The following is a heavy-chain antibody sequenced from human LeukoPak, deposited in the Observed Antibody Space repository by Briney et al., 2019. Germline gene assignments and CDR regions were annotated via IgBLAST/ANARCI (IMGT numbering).Heavy chain of an antibody. J-gene: IGHJ4*02. CDR1: GFTFSSYS. Sequence: GGSLRLSCAASGFTFSSYSMNWVRQAPGKGLEWVSSISSSSTYIYYADSVKGRFTISRDNAKNSLYLQMNTLRAEDTAVYYCARVGSSGSYNEDYWGQGTLVTVSS. CDR3: ARVGSSGSYNEDY. D-gene: IGHD1-26*01. V-gene: IGHV3-21*01. CDR2: ISSSSTYI.